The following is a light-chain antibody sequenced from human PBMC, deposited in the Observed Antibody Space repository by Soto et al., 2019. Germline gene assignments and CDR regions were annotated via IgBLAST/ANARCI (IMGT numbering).Light chain of an antibody. Sequence: DIQMTQSPSPLSGSVGDRVTITCRASQTISSWLAWYQQKPGKAPKLLIYKASTLKSGVPSRFSGSGSGTEFTLTISSLQPDDFATYYCQHYNSYSEAFGQGTKVVLK. CDR2: KAS. J-gene: IGKJ1*01. CDR1: QTISSW. CDR3: QHYNSYSEA. V-gene: IGKV1-5*03.